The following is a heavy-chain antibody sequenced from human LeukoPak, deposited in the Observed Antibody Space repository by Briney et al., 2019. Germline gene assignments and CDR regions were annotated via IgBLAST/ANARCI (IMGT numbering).Heavy chain of an antibody. J-gene: IGHJ4*02. D-gene: IGHD3-10*01. CDR2: ISNDGSNK. V-gene: IGHV3-30*18. CDR3: AKRRGFDY. Sequence: PGRSLRLSCAASGFTFSSYGMHWVRQAPGKGLEWVAVISNDGSNKYYADSVKGRFTISRDNSKNTLYLQMNSLRAGDTAVYYCAKRRGFDYWGQGTLVTVSS. CDR1: GFTFSSYG.